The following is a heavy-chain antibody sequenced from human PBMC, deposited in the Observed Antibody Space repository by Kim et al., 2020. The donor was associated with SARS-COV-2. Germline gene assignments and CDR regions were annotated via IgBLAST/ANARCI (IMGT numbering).Heavy chain of an antibody. J-gene: IGHJ4*02. CDR2: ISYDGSNK. CDR1: GFTFSSYG. D-gene: IGHD6-13*01. Sequence: GGSLRLSCAASGFTFSSYGMHWVRQAPGKGLEWVTVISYDGSNKNYADSVKGRFTISRDNSKNTLYLQMNSLRAEDTAVYYCAKIRITAASFDYWSQVTLVTDS. V-gene: IGHV3-30*18. CDR3: AKIRITAASFDY.